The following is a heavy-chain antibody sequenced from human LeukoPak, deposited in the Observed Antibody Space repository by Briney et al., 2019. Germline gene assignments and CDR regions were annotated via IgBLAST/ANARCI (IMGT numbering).Heavy chain of an antibody. CDR3: ARVLSGSYFQH. CDR1: GGPISSGSYY. CDR2: IYTSGST. J-gene: IGHJ1*01. D-gene: IGHD1-26*01. V-gene: IGHV4-61*02. Sequence: SESLSLTCTVSGGPISSGSYYWSWIRQPAGKGLEWIGRIYTSGSTNYNPSLKSRVIISVDTSKNQFSLKLSSVTAADTAVYYCARVLSGSYFQHWGQGTLVTVSS.